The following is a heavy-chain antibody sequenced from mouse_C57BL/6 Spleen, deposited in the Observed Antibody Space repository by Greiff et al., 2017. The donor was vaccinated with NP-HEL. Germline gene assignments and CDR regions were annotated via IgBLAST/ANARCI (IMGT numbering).Heavy chain of an antibody. V-gene: IGHV10-1*01. D-gene: IGHD2-5*01. J-gene: IGHJ4*01. CDR3: VRSNYDAMDY. Sequence: EVQLVESGGGLVQPKGSLKLSCAASGFSFNTYAMNWVRQAPGKGLEWVARIRSKSNNYATYYADSVKDRFTISRDDSESVLYLQMNNLKTEDTAMYYCVRSNYDAMDYWGQGTSVTVSS. CDR2: IRSKSNNYAT. CDR1: GFSFNTYA.